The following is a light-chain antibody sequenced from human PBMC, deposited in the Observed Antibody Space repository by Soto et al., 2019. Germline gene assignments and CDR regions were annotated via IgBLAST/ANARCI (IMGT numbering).Light chain of an antibody. CDR1: RDITDY. CDR2: TAS. J-gene: IGKJ1*01. CDR3: QNYDSAPWT. Sequence: DIQMTQSPSSLSASVGDRVTITCRASRDITDYLAWYQQKPGQVPKLLVYTASTLQSGVPSRFTASGSGTDFTLTITGLQPEDFATYYCQNYDSAPWTFGQGTKVDIK. V-gene: IGKV1-27*01.